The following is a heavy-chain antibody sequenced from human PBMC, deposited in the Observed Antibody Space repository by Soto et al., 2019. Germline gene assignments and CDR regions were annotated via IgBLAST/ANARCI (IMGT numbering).Heavy chain of an antibody. CDR1: GYTFTGYY. D-gene: IGHD6-13*01. J-gene: IGHJ6*02. V-gene: IGHV1-2*02. CDR2: INPTSVDT. CDR3: ARGDRSRSSFGSYYGMDV. Sequence: ALVKVSCKASGYTFTGYYMHWVRHAPGHRLDWMACINPTSVDTNYAQKFQGSVTITRDPYISTAYMDPSRLRSDDTAVYYCARGDRSRSSFGSYYGMDVCGQGPTVTVS.